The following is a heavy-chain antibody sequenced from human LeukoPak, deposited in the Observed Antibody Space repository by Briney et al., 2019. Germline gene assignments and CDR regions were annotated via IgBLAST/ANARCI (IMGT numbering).Heavy chain of an antibody. J-gene: IGHJ3*02. V-gene: IGHV4-59*12. CDR1: GGSISSYY. Sequence: SETLSLTCTVSGGSISSYYWSWIRQPPGKGLEWIGYIYYSGSTYYNPSLKSRVTISVDTSKNQFSLKLSSVTAADTAVYYCARDCYDSSGYYYRLAAFDIWGQGTMVTVSS. D-gene: IGHD3-22*01. CDR2: IYYSGST. CDR3: ARDCYDSSGYYYRLAAFDI.